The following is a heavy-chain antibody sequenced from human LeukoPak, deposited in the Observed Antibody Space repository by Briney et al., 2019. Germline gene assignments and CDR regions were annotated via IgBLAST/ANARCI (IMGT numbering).Heavy chain of an antibody. D-gene: IGHD5-24*01. CDR3: TTERSRDEIRMDV. CDR1: GFAFSNAW. CDR2: IKSKTDGGTT. J-gene: IGHJ6*02. Sequence: PGGSLRLSCAASGFAFSNAWMSWVRQAPGKGLEWVGRIKSKTDGGTTDYAAPVKGRFTISRDDSKNTLYLQMNSLKTEDTAVYYCTTERSRDEIRMDVWGQGTTVTVSS. V-gene: IGHV3-15*01.